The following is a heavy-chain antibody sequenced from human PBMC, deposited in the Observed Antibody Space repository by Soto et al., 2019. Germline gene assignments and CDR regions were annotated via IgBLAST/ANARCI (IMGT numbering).Heavy chain of an antibody. J-gene: IGHJ4*02. V-gene: IGHV4-39*01. CDR3: ARGLGYSYGYASFDY. CDR1: GGSISGSGYY. CDR2: IYYSGSS. Sequence: PSETLSLTCTVSGGSISGSGYYWGWIRQPPGKGLEWIGNIYYSGSSYYNPSLKSRVSISVDTSKNQFSLKLSSVTAADMAVYYCARGLGYSYGYASFDYWGQGTLVTVSS. D-gene: IGHD5-18*01.